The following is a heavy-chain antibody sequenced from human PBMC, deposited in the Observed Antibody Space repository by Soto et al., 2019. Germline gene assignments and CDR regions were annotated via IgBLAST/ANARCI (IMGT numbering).Heavy chain of an antibody. V-gene: IGHV4-39*01. CDR2: IYYSGST. CDR3: ARVLGYCTNGVCPQVTGPTGWFDP. Sequence: PSATLSLTCTVSGGSSSSSSYYWGWIRQPPGKGLEWIGSIYYSGSTYYNPSLKRRVTISVDTSKNQFSLKLSSVTAADTAVYYCARVLGYCTNGVCPQVTGPTGWFDPWGQGTLVTVSS. J-gene: IGHJ5*02. D-gene: IGHD2-8*01. CDR1: GGSSSSSSYY.